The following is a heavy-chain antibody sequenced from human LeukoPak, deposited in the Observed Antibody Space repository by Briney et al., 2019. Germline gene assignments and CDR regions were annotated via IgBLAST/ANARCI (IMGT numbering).Heavy chain of an antibody. Sequence: GGSLRLSCAASGFTFSSYGMSWVRQAPGKGLEWVSAISGSGGSTYYADSVKGRFTISRDNSKNTLYLQMNSLRAEDAAVYYCARDPNQFYYGSGSNAFDIWGQGTMVTVSS. V-gene: IGHV3-23*01. J-gene: IGHJ3*02. D-gene: IGHD3-10*01. CDR3: ARDPNQFYYGSGSNAFDI. CDR2: ISGSGGST. CDR1: GFTFSSYG.